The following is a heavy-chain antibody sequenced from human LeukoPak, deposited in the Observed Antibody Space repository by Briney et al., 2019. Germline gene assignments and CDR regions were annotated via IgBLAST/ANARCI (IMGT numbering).Heavy chain of an antibody. CDR3: ARATTYDILTGYSDY. CDR1: GFTFSSYW. CDR2: IKQDGSEK. D-gene: IGHD3-9*01. J-gene: IGHJ4*02. V-gene: IGHV3-7*01. Sequence: PGGSLRLSCAASGFTFSSYWMSWVRQAPGKGLEWVANIKQDGSEKYYVDSVKGRFTISRDNAKKSLFLQMNSLRAEDTAVYYCARATTYDILTGYSDYWGQGTLVTVSS.